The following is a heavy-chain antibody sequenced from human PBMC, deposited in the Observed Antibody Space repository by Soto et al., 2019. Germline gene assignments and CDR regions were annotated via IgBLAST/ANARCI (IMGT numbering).Heavy chain of an antibody. CDR3: ARDQKEWLRTYYGFDY. J-gene: IGHJ4*02. V-gene: IGHV3-33*01. CDR2: IWYDGSNK. CDR1: GFTFSSYG. D-gene: IGHD5-12*01. Sequence: GGSLRLSCAASGFTFSSYGMHWVRQAPGKGLEWVAVIWYDGSNKYYADSAKGRCTTSRDNSKHTLYLQMNSVRAEDTAVYYCARDQKEWLRTYYGFDYWGQGTLVTVSS.